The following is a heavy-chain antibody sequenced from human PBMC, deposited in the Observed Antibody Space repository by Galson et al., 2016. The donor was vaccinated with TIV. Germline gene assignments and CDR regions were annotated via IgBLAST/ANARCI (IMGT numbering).Heavy chain of an antibody. CDR1: GFTVSDNY. Sequence: SLRLSCAASGFTVSDNYMTWVRRAPGKGLEWVSMIHSGGSTHYADSVKGRFTISRDNSKNTLYLHMNSLRAEDTDVYYCARERRFCGNECYLYYYYGMGVWGQGTTVTVSS. CDR3: ARERRFCGNECYLYYYYGMGV. V-gene: IGHV3-66*02. D-gene: IGHD2-21*01. J-gene: IGHJ6*02. CDR2: IHSGGST.